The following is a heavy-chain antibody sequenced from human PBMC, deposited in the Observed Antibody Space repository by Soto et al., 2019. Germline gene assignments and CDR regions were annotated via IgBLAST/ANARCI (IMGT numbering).Heavy chain of an antibody. CDR1: GDTIKSAAYY. CDR3: VRDRTSSSFDGYDYNGMDV. J-gene: IGHJ6*02. V-gene: IGHV4-31*03. D-gene: IGHD6-6*01. Sequence: QVQLQESGPGLVKPSQTLSLTCTVSGDTIKSAAYYWHWIRQHPGEGLEWIGYINYSGNNNYNPSHHSRVTIPADVSKNQFSLRLTSVPAADTAVYYCVRDRTSSSFDGYDYNGMDVWGQGTAVTVSS. CDR2: INYSGNN.